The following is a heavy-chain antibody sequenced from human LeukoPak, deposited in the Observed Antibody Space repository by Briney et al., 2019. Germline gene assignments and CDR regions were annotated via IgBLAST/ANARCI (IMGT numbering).Heavy chain of an antibody. CDR2: IFYSGSP. D-gene: IGHD6-13*01. Sequence: SESLSLTCTASGGSISSYYWSWIRQPPGKGLEWIGNIFYSGSPNYNPSLKSQVTTSFDTSKNQFSLKLSCVTAADTAVYYCARVGHLPAAGTYDYWGQGTLVIVSS. J-gene: IGHJ4*02. CDR3: ARVGHLPAAGTYDY. CDR1: GGSISSYY. V-gene: IGHV4-59*08.